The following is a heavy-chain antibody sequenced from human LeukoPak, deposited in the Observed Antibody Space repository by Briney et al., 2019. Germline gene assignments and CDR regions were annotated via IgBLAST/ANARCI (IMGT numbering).Heavy chain of an antibody. Sequence: GAPRLSCAVSGFTFRNYGMSWVRQAPGKGLEWVSAISGSGDSTYYTDSVKGRFTISRDNDKNTLYLQMSSLRDEDTAIYYCAKGHGDWYFYYFDYWGQGTLVTVSS. V-gene: IGHV3-23*01. CDR3: AKGHGDWYFYYFDY. CDR2: ISGSGDST. CDR1: GFTFRNYG. J-gene: IGHJ4*02. D-gene: IGHD2-21*02.